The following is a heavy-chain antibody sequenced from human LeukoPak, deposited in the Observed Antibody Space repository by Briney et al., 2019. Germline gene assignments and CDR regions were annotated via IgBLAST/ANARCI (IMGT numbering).Heavy chain of an antibody. J-gene: IGHJ4*02. V-gene: IGHV1-2*02. CDR3: AASGYYYDSSGYYKY. CDR2: INPNSGGT. Sequence: ASVKVSCKASGYTFTGYYMHWVRQAPGQGLEWMGWINPNSGGTNYAQKFQGRVTMTRDTSISTAYMELSRLRSDDTAVYYCAASGYYYDSSGYYKYWGQGTLVTVSS. D-gene: IGHD3-22*01. CDR1: GYTFTGYY.